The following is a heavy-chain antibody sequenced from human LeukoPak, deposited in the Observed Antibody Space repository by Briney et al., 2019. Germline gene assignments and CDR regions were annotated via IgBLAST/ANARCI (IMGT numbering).Heavy chain of an antibody. Sequence: ASVKVSCKASGYTFTSYDINWVRQATGQGLEWMGWMNPNSGNTGYAQKFQGRVTMTRNTSISTAYMELSSLRSEDTAVYYCATSGYDLYYYYGMDVWGQGTTVTVSS. V-gene: IGHV1-8*01. CDR3: ATSGYDLYYYYGMDV. J-gene: IGHJ6*02. CDR2: MNPNSGNT. CDR1: GYTFTSYD. D-gene: IGHD5-12*01.